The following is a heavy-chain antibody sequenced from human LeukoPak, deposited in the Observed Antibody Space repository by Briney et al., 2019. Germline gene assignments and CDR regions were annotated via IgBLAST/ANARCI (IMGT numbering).Heavy chain of an antibody. CDR3: ARDRPIQLWSFYYTDV. V-gene: IGHV3-21*01. Sequence: GGSLRLSCAASRFTFSSYSMYWVRQALRKRLECVSLISSSSSYIYYADSVEGRFTISRDNAKNSLYLQMISLRAEDTAVYYCARDRPIQLWSFYYTDVWGKGTTVTVSS. CDR1: RFTFSSYS. J-gene: IGHJ6*03. D-gene: IGHD5-18*01. CDR2: ISSSSSYI.